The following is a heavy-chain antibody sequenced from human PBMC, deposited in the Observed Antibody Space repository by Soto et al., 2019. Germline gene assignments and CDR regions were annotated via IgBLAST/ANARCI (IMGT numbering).Heavy chain of an antibody. J-gene: IGHJ4*02. CDR2: IIPIFGTA. V-gene: IGHV1-69*06. D-gene: IGHD6-6*01. CDR1: GGTFSSYA. Sequence: QVQLVQSGAEVKKPGSSVKVSCKASGGTFSSYAISWVRQAPGQGLEWMGGIIPIFGTANYAQKFQGRVTITADKSTSTDYMELSSLRSEDTAVYYCARGELEYSSSSYPLRYWGQETLVTVSS. CDR3: ARGELEYSSSSYPLRY.